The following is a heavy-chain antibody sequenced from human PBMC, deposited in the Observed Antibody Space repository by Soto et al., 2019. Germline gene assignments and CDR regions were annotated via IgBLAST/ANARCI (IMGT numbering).Heavy chain of an antibody. Sequence: ASVKVSCKASGYTFTSYYMHWVRQAPGQGLEWMGIINPSGGSTTYAQKFQGRVTMTRDTSTSTVYMDLNSLRAEDTAVYYCAKDLELACDYWGQGTPVTVSS. V-gene: IGHV1-46*01. CDR1: GYTFTSYY. J-gene: IGHJ4*02. CDR2: INPSGGST. D-gene: IGHD6-13*01. CDR3: AKDLELACDY.